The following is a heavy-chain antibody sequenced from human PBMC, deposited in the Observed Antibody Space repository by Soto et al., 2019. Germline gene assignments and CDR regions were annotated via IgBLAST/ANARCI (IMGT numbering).Heavy chain of an antibody. Sequence: QVQLVESGGGVVQPGRSLRLSCAASGFTFSSYGMHWVRQAPGKGLEWVAVIWYDGSNKYYADSVKGRFTISRDNSKNTLYLQMNSLRAEDTAVYYCARGGIAAAGYYYYGMDVWGQGTTVTVSS. D-gene: IGHD6-13*01. CDR2: IWYDGSNK. V-gene: IGHV3-33*01. CDR1: GFTFSSYG. J-gene: IGHJ6*02. CDR3: ARGGIAAAGYYYYGMDV.